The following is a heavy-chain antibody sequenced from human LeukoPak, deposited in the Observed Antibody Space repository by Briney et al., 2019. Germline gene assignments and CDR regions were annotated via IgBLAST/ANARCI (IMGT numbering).Heavy chain of an antibody. J-gene: IGHJ4*01. Sequence: GAAVKVSCKASGYTFIRYYIHWVRQAPGQGLEWMGIVNPSGDSTNYAQKFQGRVTMTRDTSTSTVYMELSSLRSEDTAVYYCVRWTTTYLDYWGQGTLVTVSS. CDR2: VNPSGDST. V-gene: IGHV1-46*01. D-gene: IGHD3/OR15-3a*01. CDR1: GYTFIRYY. CDR3: VRWTTTYLDY.